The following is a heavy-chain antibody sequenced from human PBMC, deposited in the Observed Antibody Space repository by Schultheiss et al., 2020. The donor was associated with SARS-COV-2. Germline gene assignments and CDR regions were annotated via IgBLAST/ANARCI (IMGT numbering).Heavy chain of an antibody. D-gene: IGHD3-9*01. CDR2: ISAHNGNR. CDR1: GYTFTGYY. J-gene: IGHJ6*02. CDR3: ASVVDGWVRRYYGMDV. Sequence: ASLKVSCKASGYTFTGYYMHWVRQAPGQGLEWMGWISAHNGNRYYDQKLQGRVTMTTDTSTSTAYMELSSLRSEDTAVYYCASVVDGWVRRYYGMDVWGQGTTGTVSS. V-gene: IGHV1-18*04.